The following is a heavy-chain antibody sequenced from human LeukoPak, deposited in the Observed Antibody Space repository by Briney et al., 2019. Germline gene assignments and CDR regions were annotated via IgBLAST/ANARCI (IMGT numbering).Heavy chain of an antibody. D-gene: IGHD5-18*01. Sequence: SETLSLTCTVSGGSISSSSYYWGWIRQPPGKGLERIGSIYYSGCTYYNPSLKSRVTISVDTSKNQSSLKLSSVTAADTAVYYCITYSYGLIFDYWGQGTLVTVSS. J-gene: IGHJ4*02. V-gene: IGHV4-39*01. CDR3: ITYSYGLIFDY. CDR2: IYYSGCT. CDR1: GGSISSSSYY.